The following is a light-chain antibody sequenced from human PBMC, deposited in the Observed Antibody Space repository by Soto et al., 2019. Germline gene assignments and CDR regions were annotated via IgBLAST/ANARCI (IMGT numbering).Light chain of an antibody. CDR1: QSVSSSY. CDR3: KQYGAT. Sequence: EIVLTQSPGTLSLSPGERTTLTCRASQSVSSSYFAWYQQKPGQGPRHLIYVASIRATGIPDRFSGGGSGTDFTVKIFRMEPGDFSVDYCKQYGATFGQGTKVVVK. J-gene: IGKJ1*01. CDR2: VAS. V-gene: IGKV3-20*01.